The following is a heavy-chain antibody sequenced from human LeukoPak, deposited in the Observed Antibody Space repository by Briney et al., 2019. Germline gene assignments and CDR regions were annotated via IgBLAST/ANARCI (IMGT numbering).Heavy chain of an antibody. V-gene: IGHV4-4*07. D-gene: IGHD6-13*01. CDR3: ARGAAAGGWFDP. CDR2: IYTSGST. J-gene: IGHJ5*02. CDR1: GGSISSYY. Sequence: SETLSLTCTVSGGSISSYYWSWIRQPAGKGLEWIGRIYTSGSTNYNPSLKSRVTMSVDTSKNKFSLKLSSVTAADTAVYYCARGAAAGGWFDPWGQGTLVTVSS.